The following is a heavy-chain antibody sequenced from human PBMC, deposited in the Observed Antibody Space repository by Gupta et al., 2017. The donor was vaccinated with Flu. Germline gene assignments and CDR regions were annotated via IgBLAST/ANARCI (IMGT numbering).Heavy chain of an antibody. D-gene: IGHD4-17*01. J-gene: IGHJ4*02. CDR1: GFTFSSPY. Sequence: EFQLVESRGALAPPGGSLRLSCAASGFTFSSPYLHWVRLAPGKGQVWVSRIKPDGSSTTYAESVKGRFTISRDNAKNTLYLQMNRLGDDDTAGYYCATVTSGCWGQGTLVTVSS. CDR2: IKPDGSST. CDR3: ATVTSGC. V-gene: IGHV3-74*03.